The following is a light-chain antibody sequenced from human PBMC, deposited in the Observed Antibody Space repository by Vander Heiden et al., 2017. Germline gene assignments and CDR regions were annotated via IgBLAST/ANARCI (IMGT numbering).Light chain of an antibody. CDR3: QQYNSWPFT. V-gene: IGKV3-15*01. J-gene: IGKJ2*01. CDR2: GAS. Sequence: VLTPSPATLSVSPGERATLSCRASQSVRGNLAWYQQNPGQAPRLLIYGASARATGIPARFSGSESGTDFTLTISSLQSEDFAVYYCQQYNSWPFTFGQGTKLEIK. CDR1: QSVRGN.